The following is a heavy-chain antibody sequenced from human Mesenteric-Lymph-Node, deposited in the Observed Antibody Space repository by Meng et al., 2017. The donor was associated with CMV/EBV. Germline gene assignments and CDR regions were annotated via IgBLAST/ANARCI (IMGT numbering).Heavy chain of an antibody. CDR2: VTYDGSHK. Sequence: GGSLRLSCAASGFTFSTHAMHWVRQAPGKGLEWVAIVTYDGSHKYYADSVKGRFTISKDISKNMVYLQMNSLRVEDTAVYYCAKDHTILEVIRYYFDYWGQGTLVTVSS. D-gene: IGHD3-3*01. CDR1: GFTFSTHA. V-gene: IGHV3-30*04. J-gene: IGHJ4*02. CDR3: AKDHTILEVIRYYFDY.